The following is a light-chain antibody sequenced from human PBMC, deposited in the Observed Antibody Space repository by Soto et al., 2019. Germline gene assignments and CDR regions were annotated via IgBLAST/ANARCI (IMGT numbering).Light chain of an antibody. CDR1: QSVSSSY. V-gene: IGKV3-20*01. CDR3: QPYGSSPQT. J-gene: IGKJ1*01. Sequence: EIVLTRSPGTLSLSPGERATLSCRASQSVSSSYLAWYQQKPGQAPRLLIYGASSRATGIPDRFSGSGSGTYFTLTISRREPEDFAVYYCQPYGSSPQTFGQGTKVEIK. CDR2: GAS.